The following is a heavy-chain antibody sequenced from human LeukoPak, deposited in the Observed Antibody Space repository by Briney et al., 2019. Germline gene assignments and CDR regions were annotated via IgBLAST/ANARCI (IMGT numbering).Heavy chain of an antibody. CDR2: IIPILGIA. D-gene: IGHD6-19*01. CDR1: GGTFSSYA. CDR3: ARVYGSGGTVDY. Sequence: SVKVSCKASGGTFSSYAISWVRQAPGQGLEWMGRIIPILGIANYAQKFQGRVTITADKSTSTAYMELSSLRSEDTAVYYCARVYGSGGTVDYWGQGTLVTVSS. J-gene: IGHJ4*02. V-gene: IGHV1-69*04.